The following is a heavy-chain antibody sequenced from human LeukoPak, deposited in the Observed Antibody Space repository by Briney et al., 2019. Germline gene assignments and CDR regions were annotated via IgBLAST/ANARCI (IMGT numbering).Heavy chain of an antibody. CDR1: GYTFTSNG. Sequence: ASRKLSCNASGYTFTSNGNSRDRHAPGQGHELMGWISASNGKTNYAKKLQGRVTMTTDTSTSTAYMELRSLRSDDTAVYYCATDGGTTGIDYWGQGTLVTVSS. CDR3: ATDGGTTGIDY. D-gene: IGHD1-1*01. CDR2: ISASNGKT. J-gene: IGHJ4*02. V-gene: IGHV1-18*04.